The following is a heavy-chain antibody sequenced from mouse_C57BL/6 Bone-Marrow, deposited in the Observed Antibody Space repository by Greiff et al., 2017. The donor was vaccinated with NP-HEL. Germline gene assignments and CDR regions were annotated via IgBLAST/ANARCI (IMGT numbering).Heavy chain of an antibody. CDR2: ISSGGDYI. D-gene: IGHD2-1*01. CDR1: GFTFSSYA. CDR3: TRKSFYYGNYVDAY. V-gene: IGHV5-9-1*02. Sequence: EVKLVESGEGLVKPGGSLKLSCAASGFTFSSYAMSWVRQTPEKRLEWVAYISSGGDYIYYADTVKGRFTISRDNARNTLYLQMSSLKSEDTAMYYCTRKSFYYGNYVDAYWGQGTLVTVSA. J-gene: IGHJ3*01.